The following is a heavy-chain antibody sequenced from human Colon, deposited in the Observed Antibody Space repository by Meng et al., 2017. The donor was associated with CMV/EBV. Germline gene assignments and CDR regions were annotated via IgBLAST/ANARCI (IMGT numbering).Heavy chain of an antibody. D-gene: IGHD3-3*01. CDR3: AHLSYDFYPLYYFDY. J-gene: IGHJ4*02. CDR1: GFSLSTSGVG. Sequence: SGPTLVKPPQTLTLTCTFSGFSLSTSGVGVGWIRQPPGKALEWLALIYWNDDKRYSPSLKSRLTITKDTSKNQVVLTMTNMDPVDTATYYCAHLSYDFYPLYYFDYWGQGTLVTVSS. V-gene: IGHV2-5*01. CDR2: IYWNDDK.